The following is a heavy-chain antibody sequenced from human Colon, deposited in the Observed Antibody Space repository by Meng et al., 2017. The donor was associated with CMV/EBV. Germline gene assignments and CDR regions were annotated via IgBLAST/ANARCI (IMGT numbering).Heavy chain of an antibody. J-gene: IGHJ4*01. CDR2: IRSRAFGWTT. CDR1: GFNFNKFD. Sequence: GESLKISCSASGFNFNKFDMSWVRQAPGKGLEWVGFIRSRAFGWTTEYAASVRDRFTVSRDNSKDVAYLQMNGLKIEDTAVYYCTRSQTLPGARYYFDYWGRGTLVTVSS. CDR3: TRSQTLPGARYYFDY. V-gene: IGHV3-49*04. D-gene: IGHD1-26*01.